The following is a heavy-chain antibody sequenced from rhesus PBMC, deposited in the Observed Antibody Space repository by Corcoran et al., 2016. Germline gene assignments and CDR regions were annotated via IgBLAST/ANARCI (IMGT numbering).Heavy chain of an antibody. CDR3: ARYSNYYGLDS. Sequence: QVQLQESGPGVVKPSETLSLTCAVSGGSISDSYRWSWIRQPPGKGLEWIGYIYGSITSTNYNPSRKKRVTISKETSKKQFSLKLSSVTAADTAVYYCARYSNYYGLDSWGQGVVVTVSS. CDR1: GGSISDSYR. J-gene: IGHJ6*01. V-gene: IGHV4S10*01. CDR2: IYGSITST. D-gene: IGHD4-23*01.